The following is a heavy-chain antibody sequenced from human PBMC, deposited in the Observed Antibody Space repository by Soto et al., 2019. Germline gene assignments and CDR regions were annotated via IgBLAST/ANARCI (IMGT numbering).Heavy chain of an antibody. D-gene: IGHD6-19*01. J-gene: IGHJ4*02. V-gene: IGHV1-2*02. CDR3: ARGPSIAVAGKGNYFDY. CDR1: GYTFTGYY. Sequence: ASVKVSCKASGYTFTGYYMHSMRQAPGQGLEWMGWINPNSGGTNYAQKFQGRVTMTRDTSISTAYMELSRLRSDDTAVYYCARGPSIAVAGKGNYFDYWGQGTLVTVSS. CDR2: INPNSGGT.